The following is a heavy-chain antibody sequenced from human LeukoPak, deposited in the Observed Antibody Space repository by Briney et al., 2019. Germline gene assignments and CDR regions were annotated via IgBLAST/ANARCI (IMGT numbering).Heavy chain of an antibody. CDR2: LYSDGNT. V-gene: IGHV3-53*01. J-gene: IGHJ4*02. CDR3: ARGVEPLAAKTLAY. CDR1: GFTVITND. D-gene: IGHD1-14*01. Sequence: PGGSLSLSCAASGFTVITNDMTWVRQAPGKGLEWVSVLYSDGNTKYADSVQGRFTISRDNSKNTLYLEMNSLSPDDTAVYYCARGVEPLAAKTLAYWGQGTLVTVSS.